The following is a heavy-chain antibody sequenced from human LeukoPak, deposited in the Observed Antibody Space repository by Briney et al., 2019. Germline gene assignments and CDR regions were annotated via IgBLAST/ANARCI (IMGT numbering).Heavy chain of an antibody. Sequence: GRSLRLSSAASGFTFSSYGMDWVRQAPGKGLEWVAVIWNDGSYEYYGDPVKGRFTISRDNSKNTLYLQMNNLRADDTAVYFCAKPTRGSGSFLIDYWGQGTLVTVSS. D-gene: IGHD1-26*01. CDR3: AKPTRGSGSFLIDY. J-gene: IGHJ4*02. CDR2: IWNDGSYE. CDR1: GFTFSSYG. V-gene: IGHV3-33*03.